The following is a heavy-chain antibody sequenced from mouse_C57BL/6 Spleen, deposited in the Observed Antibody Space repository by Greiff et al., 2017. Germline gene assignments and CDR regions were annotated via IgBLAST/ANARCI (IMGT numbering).Heavy chain of an antibody. Sequence: VQLQQSGAELVRPGASVKLSCTASGFNIKDYYMHWVKQRPEQGLEWIGRIDPEDGDTEYAPQFQGKATMTADTPSNTAYLQLSSLTSEDTAVYYCTTDYYGRGAMDYWGQGTSVTVSS. CDR2: IDPEDGDT. J-gene: IGHJ4*01. V-gene: IGHV14-1*01. CDR1: GFNIKDYY. D-gene: IGHD1-1*01. CDR3: TTDYYGRGAMDY.